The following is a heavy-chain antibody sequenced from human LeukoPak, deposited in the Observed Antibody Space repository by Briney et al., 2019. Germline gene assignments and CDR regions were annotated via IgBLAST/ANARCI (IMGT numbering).Heavy chain of an antibody. CDR1: GFTFSSYA. CDR2: IKQDGSEK. J-gene: IGHJ5*02. D-gene: IGHD3-22*01. Sequence: GGSLRLSCAASGFTFSSYALHWVRQAPGKGLEWVANIKQDGSEKYYVDSVKGRFTISRDNAKNSLYLQMNSLRAEDTAVYYCARALYYYDSSGSKYNWFDPWGQGTLVTVSS. V-gene: IGHV3-7*01. CDR3: ARALYYYDSSGSKYNWFDP.